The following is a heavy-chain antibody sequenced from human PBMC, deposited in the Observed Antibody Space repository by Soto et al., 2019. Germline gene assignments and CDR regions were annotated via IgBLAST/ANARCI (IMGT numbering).Heavy chain of an antibody. Sequence: QVQLVQSGAEVKKPGASVKVSCKASGYTFTSYGISWVRQAPGQGHEWMGWISAYNGNTNYAQKLQGRVTMTTDTTTSTAYMELRSLRSDDTAVYYCARDPGKDSSSWYALYYYYGMDVWGQGTTVTVSS. CDR3: ARDPGKDSSSWYALYYYYGMDV. D-gene: IGHD6-13*01. V-gene: IGHV1-18*01. J-gene: IGHJ6*02. CDR1: GYTFTSYG. CDR2: ISAYNGNT.